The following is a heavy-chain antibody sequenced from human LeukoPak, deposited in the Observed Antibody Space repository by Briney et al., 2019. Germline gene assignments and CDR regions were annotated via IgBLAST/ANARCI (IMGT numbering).Heavy chain of an antibody. D-gene: IGHD2-21*02. Sequence: PGGSLRLSCAVSGFTFGSYTMNWVRQAPGKGLEWVSHISSTSTTYYADSVKGRFTTSRDNAKNLLYLQMNSLRAEDTAVYYCARDYNPMHIVVVTAPSYFDYWGQGTLVTVSS. CDR3: ARDYNPMHIVVVTAPSYFDY. J-gene: IGHJ4*02. CDR2: ISSTSTT. V-gene: IGHV3-48*01. CDR1: GFTFGSYT.